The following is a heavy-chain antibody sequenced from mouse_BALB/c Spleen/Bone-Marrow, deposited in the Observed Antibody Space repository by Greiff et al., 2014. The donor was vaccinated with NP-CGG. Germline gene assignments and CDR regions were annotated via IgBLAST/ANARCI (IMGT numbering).Heavy chain of an antibody. D-gene: IGHD3-3*01. CDR3: TRSGTLGAMDY. CDR1: GFTFSSFG. V-gene: IGHV5-17*02. J-gene: IGHJ4*01. Sequence: EVMLVESGGGLVQPGGSRELSCAASGFTFSSFGMHWVRQAPEKGLEWVAYISSGSSTIYYADTMKGRFTISRDNPKNTLSLQMTSLRSEDTAMYYCTRSGTLGAMDYWGQGTSVTVSS. CDR2: ISSGSSTI.